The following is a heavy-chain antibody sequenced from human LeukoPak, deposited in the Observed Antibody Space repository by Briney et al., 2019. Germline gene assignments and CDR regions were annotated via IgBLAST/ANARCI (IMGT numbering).Heavy chain of an antibody. J-gene: IGHJ4*02. CDR3: ARDRLKAVAGTIDY. CDR2: ISSSSSYI. CDR1: GFTFSNAW. D-gene: IGHD6-19*01. V-gene: IGHV3-21*01. Sequence: PGGSLRLSCAASGFTFSNAWMNWVRQAPGMGLEWVPSISSSSSYIYYADSVKGRFTISRDNAKNSLYLQMNSLRAEDTAVYYCARDRLKAVAGTIDYWGQGTLVTVSS.